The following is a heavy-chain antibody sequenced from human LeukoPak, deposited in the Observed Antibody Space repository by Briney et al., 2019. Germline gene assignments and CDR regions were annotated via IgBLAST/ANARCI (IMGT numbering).Heavy chain of an antibody. CDR1: GFTFSSYA. D-gene: IGHD3-22*01. J-gene: IGHJ4*02. CDR3: SKDLRGYHGSSGYYFDY. Sequence: GGSLRLSCAASGFTFSSYAVSWVRQAPGKGLEWVSAISGSGGSTYYADSVKGRFTISRDNSKNTLYLQMNSLRAEDTAVYYCSKDLRGYHGSSGYYFDYWGQGTLVTVSS. CDR2: ISGSGGST. V-gene: IGHV3-23*01.